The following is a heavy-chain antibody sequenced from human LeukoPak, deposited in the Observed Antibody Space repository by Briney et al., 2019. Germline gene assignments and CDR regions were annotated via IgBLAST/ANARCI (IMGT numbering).Heavy chain of an antibody. CDR1: VGPFRGYY. V-gene: IGHV4-34*01. Sequence: SETLSLMCAVYVGPFRGYYWRWIRRPPGKGVEWIGDFNQSGTTNYNPTLKSRVTITVDNSKNQFSLKLSTVTAADTAVYYCARGRFRAAPFDYWGQGTLVTVSS. CDR2: FNQSGTT. J-gene: IGHJ4*02. D-gene: IGHD6-6*01. CDR3: ARGRFRAAPFDY.